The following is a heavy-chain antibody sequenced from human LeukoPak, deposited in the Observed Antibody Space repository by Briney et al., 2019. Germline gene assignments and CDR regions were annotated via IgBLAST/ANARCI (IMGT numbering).Heavy chain of an antibody. J-gene: IGHJ6*02. CDR2: ISYDGSNK. CDR3: ARGTYYEVMDV. Sequence: GRSLRLSCAASGLTFSSYAMHWVRQAPGKGLEWVAVISYDGSNKYYADSVKGRFTISRDNSKNTLYLQMNSLRAEDTAVYYCARGTYYEVMDVWGQGTTVTVSS. V-gene: IGHV3-30-3*01. CDR1: GLTFSSYA.